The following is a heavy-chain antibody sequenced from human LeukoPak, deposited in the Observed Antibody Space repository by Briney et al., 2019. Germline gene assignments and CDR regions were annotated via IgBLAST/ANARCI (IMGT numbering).Heavy chain of an antibody. CDR1: GFTFSSYA. CDR3: AREKLGSVPAAPSGFDP. Sequence: GRSLRLSCAASGFTFSSYAMHWVRQAPGKGLEWVAVISYDGDDGSNIYYTDSVKGRFTISRDNSKSTLYLQMNSLRAEDTAVYYCAREKLGSVPAAPSGFDPWGQGTLVTVSS. D-gene: IGHD2-2*01. CDR2: ISYDGDDGSNI. V-gene: IGHV3-30-3*01. J-gene: IGHJ5*02.